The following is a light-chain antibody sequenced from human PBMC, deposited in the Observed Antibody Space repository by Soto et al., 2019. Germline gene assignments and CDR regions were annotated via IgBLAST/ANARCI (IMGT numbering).Light chain of an antibody. Sequence: EILMTQSPATLSVSPGERVTLSCRASESVSSYLAWYQQKRGQAPRLLIYGGSTRATSIPARFSGSGSGTEFTLTISSLQSEDFAVYYCHHFGSLPETFGQGTNVE. CDR3: HHFGSLPET. CDR2: GGS. V-gene: IGKV3-15*01. J-gene: IGKJ1*01. CDR1: ESVSSY.